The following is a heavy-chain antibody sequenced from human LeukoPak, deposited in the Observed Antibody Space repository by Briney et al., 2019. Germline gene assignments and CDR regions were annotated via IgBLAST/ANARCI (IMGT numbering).Heavy chain of an antibody. CDR1: GFTFDDYA. CDR2: ISWNSGSI. J-gene: IGHJ3*02. CDR3: AKEDCSSTSCYTTVGNAFDI. D-gene: IGHD2-2*02. V-gene: IGHV3-9*01. Sequence: PGGSLRLSCAASGFTFDDYAMHWVRQAPGKGLEWVSGISWNSGSIGYADSVKGRFTSSRDNAKNSLYLQMNSLRAEDTALYYCAKEDCSSTSCYTTVGNAFDIWGQGTMVTVSS.